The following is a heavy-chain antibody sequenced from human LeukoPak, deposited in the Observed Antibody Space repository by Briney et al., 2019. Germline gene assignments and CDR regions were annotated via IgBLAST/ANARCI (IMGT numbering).Heavy chain of an antibody. D-gene: IGHD4-11*01. V-gene: IGHV4-34*01. Sequence: PSETLSLTCTVYGGSCDDYYCTWIRQPPGKGLEWIGEIHPSGTFYYNSSLRSRATISIDTSKTQFSLRLTSVTAADAAVYYCARDHYSNYGNWFDPWGQGTLVTVSS. CDR2: IHPSGTF. J-gene: IGHJ5*02. CDR1: GGSCDDYY. CDR3: ARDHYSNYGNWFDP.